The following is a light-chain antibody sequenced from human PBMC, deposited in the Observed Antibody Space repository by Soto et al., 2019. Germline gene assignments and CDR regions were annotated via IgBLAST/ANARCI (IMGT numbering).Light chain of an antibody. CDR1: SNIKNY. CDR2: WAS. V-gene: IGKV4-1*01. J-gene: IGKJ2*03. Sequence: DIVMTQSPDSQAVSLGERATINCKSTSNIKNYLIWYQQKPGQPPKLIYWASTRESGVPDRFSVSGSGTDFTLLISSLQAEDVAVYYCQQYFSAPYSFGQGTKLEMK. CDR3: QQYFSAPYS.